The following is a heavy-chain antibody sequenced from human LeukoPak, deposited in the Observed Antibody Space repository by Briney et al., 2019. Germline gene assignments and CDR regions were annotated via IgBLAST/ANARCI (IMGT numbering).Heavy chain of an antibody. CDR1: GFTFSSYA. Sequence: GSLRLSCAASGFTFSSYAMSWVRQAPGKGLEWIGSIYYSGSTYYNPSLKSRVTISVDTSKNQFSLKLSSVTAADTAVYYCARSYSGYDRFDYWGQGTLVTVSS. CDR2: IYYSGST. D-gene: IGHD5-12*01. CDR3: ARSYSGYDRFDY. V-gene: IGHV4-38-2*01. J-gene: IGHJ4*02.